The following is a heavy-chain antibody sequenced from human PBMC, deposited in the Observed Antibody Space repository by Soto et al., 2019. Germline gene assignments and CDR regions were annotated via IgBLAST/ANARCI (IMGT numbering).Heavy chain of an antibody. Sequence: PSETLSLTCPVSGGSISSYYWSWIRQPPGKGLEWIGYIYYSGSTNYNPSLKSRVTISVDTSKNQFSLKLSSVTAADTAVYYCAGDPHCSGGSCYSGYGWFDPWGQGTLVTVSS. CDR3: AGDPHCSGGSCYSGYGWFDP. CDR1: GGSISSYY. J-gene: IGHJ5*02. V-gene: IGHV4-59*01. D-gene: IGHD2-15*01. CDR2: IYYSGST.